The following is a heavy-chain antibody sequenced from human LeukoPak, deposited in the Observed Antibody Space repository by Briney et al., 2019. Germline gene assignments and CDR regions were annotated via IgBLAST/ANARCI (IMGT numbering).Heavy chain of an antibody. D-gene: IGHD2-2*01. CDR3: ARYYIVVVPASPNLGHDAFDI. V-gene: IGHV1-18*01. CDR2: ISAYNGNT. J-gene: IGHJ3*02. CDR1: GYTFTSYG. Sequence: ASVKVSCKASGYTFTSYGISWVRQAPGQGLEWMGWISAYNGNTNYAQKLQGRVTMTTDTSTSTAYMELSSLRSEDTAVYYCARYYIVVVPASPNLGHDAFDIWGQGTMVTVSS.